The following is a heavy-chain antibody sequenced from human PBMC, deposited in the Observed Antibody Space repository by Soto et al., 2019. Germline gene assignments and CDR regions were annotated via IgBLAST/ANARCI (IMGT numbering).Heavy chain of an antibody. J-gene: IGHJ5*02. Sequence: SSYVMTLALKAPGKGLEWVSAISGSGGSTYYADSVKGRFTISRDNSKNTLYLQMNSLRAEVTAVYYYAISDYEFRAWDPWCHGTLVTVSS. CDR2: ISGSGGST. CDR1: SSYV. D-gene: IGHD3-3*01. CDR3: AISDYEFRAWDP. V-gene: IGHV3-23*01.